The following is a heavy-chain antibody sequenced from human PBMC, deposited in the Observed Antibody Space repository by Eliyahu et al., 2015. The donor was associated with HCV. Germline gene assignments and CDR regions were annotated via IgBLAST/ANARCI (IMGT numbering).Heavy chain of an antibody. CDR2: IYTSGST. CDR3: ARESQFGDYYDSSAPVD. V-gene: IGHV4-4*07. D-gene: IGHD3-22*01. CDR1: GGSISSYY. J-gene: IGHJ4*02. Sequence: QVQLQESGPGLVKPSETLSLTCTVSGGSISSYYWSWIRQPAGKGLEWIGRIYTSGSTNYNPSLKSRVTMSVDTSKNQFSLKLSSVTAADTAVYYCARESQFGDYYDSSAPVDWGQGTLVTVSS.